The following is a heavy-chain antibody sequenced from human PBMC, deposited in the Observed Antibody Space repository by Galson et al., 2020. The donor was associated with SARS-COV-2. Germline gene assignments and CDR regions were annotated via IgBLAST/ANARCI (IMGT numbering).Heavy chain of an antibody. CDR3: ARRYGSAFDY. V-gene: IGHV4-39*07. CDR1: GGYISRTSYY. CDR2: IFFTGET. D-gene: IGHD4-17*01. J-gene: IGHJ4*02. Sequence: SETLSLTCSVSGGYISRTSYYWGWIRQPPGKWLEWIGNIFFTGETYHNPSLTSRGTISVDPSKSQFSLTLNSVTAADTAVYYCARRYGSAFDYWGQGTLVTVSS.